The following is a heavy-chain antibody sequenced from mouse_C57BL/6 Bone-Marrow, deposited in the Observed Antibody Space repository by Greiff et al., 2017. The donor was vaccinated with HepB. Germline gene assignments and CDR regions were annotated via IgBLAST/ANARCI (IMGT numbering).Heavy chain of an antibody. CDR3: TNYYGSSYDWYFDV. CDR1: GYTFTSYW. D-gene: IGHD1-1*01. CDR2: IYPGNSDT. J-gene: IGHJ1*03. V-gene: IGHV1-5*01. Sequence: EVQLQQSGTVLARPGASVKMSCKTSGYTFTSYWMHWVKQRPGQGLEWIGAIYPGNSDTSYNQNFKGKAKLTAVTSASTAYMELSSLTNEDSAVDYCTNYYGSSYDWYFDVWGTGTTVTVSS.